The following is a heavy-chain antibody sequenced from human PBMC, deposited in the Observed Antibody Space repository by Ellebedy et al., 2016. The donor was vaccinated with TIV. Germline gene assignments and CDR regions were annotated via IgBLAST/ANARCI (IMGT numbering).Heavy chain of an antibody. V-gene: IGHV3-23*01. D-gene: IGHD1-1*01. Sequence: GESLKISCAASGFTISNFGMSWVRQAPGKGLEWVSGISGSGDSTNYADSVKGRFTVSRDNSQNTRYLQMNSLRAEDTAVYYCARGTSGKGSSCFDYWGQGTLVTVSS. CDR2: ISGSGDST. CDR1: GFTISNFG. J-gene: IGHJ4*02. CDR3: ARGTSGKGSSCFDY.